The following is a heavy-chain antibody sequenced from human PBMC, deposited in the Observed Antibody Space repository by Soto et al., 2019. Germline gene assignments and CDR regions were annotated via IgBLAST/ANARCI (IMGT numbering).Heavy chain of an antibody. V-gene: IGHV3-13*01. Sequence: PGGSLRLSRAASGFTFSRYGLHRVRPATGKGLEWVSAIGTAGDTYYPGSVKGRFTISRENAKNSLYLQMNSRRAEDAAVYYCARAPSHYYVCSGYVPELDHWGQGTLVTVSS. D-gene: IGHD3-22*01. CDR1: GFTFSRYG. CDR3: ARAPSHYYVCSGYVPELDH. CDR2: IGTAGDT. J-gene: IGHJ4*02.